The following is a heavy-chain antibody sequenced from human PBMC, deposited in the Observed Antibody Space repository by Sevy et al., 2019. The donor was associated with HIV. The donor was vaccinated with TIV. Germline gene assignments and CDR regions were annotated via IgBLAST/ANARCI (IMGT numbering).Heavy chain of an antibody. Sequence: GGSLRLSCTASGFIFGDYGMSWVRQAPGKGLEWIAFFKSKIHGGTTENAASVKGIFTISRDDSKNIVYLQMSNLKTEDTAVYYGTRWSGSQSIFDYWGQGTLVTVSS. J-gene: IGHJ4*02. CDR1: GFIFGDYG. D-gene: IGHD1-26*01. CDR3: TRWSGSQSIFDY. CDR2: FKSKIHGGTT. V-gene: IGHV3-49*04.